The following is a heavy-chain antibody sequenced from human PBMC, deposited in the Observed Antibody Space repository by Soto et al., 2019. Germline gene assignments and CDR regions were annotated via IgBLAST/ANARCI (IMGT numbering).Heavy chain of an antibody. Sequence: PGGSLRLSCAASGFTFSSYGMDWVRQAPGKGLEWVAVIWYDGSNKYYADSVKGRFTISRDNSKNTLYLQMNSLRAEDTAVYYCARTTYYSSGWYKFWGQGTLVTVSS. D-gene: IGHD6-19*01. CDR3: ARTTYYSSGWYKF. V-gene: IGHV3-33*01. CDR1: GFTFSSYG. CDR2: IWYDGSNK. J-gene: IGHJ4*02.